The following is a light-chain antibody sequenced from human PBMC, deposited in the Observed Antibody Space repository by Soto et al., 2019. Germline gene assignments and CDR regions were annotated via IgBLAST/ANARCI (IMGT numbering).Light chain of an antibody. CDR2: DAS. J-gene: IGKJ1*01. CDR3: QQYGSSGT. CDR1: QGVSYY. Sequence: EIVLTQSPGTLSLSPGERATLSCRASQGVSYYLAWYQQKPGQAPRLLIYDASSRATGVPDRFSGSGSGTDFTLTISRLEPEDFAVYYCQQYGSSGTFGQGTKVDIK. V-gene: IGKV3-20*01.